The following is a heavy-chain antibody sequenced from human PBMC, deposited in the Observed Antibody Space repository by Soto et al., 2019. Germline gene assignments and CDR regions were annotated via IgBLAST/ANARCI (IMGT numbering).Heavy chain of an antibody. V-gene: IGHV3-74*01. CDR3: AREVGTTWFDP. CDR2: INTDGSST. D-gene: IGHD1-1*01. Sequence: EVQLVESGGGLVQPGGSLRLSCAASGFSFSSYWMHWFRQAPGKGLVWVSRINTDGSSTSYADSVKGRFTFSRDNAKNTLYLQMNSLRAEDTAVYYCAREVGTTWFDPWGQGTLVTVSS. CDR1: GFSFSSYW. J-gene: IGHJ5*02.